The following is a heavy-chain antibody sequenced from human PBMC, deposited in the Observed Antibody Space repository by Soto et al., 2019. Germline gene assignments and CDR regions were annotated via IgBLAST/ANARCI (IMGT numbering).Heavy chain of an antibody. D-gene: IGHD4-4*01. CDR1: GDSVSSNSAS. V-gene: IGHV6-1*01. CDR3: ARLEMTTITGYCGLDV. CDR2: TYYRSEWSKWYN. J-gene: IGHJ6*02. Sequence: SQTLSLTCAISGDSVSSNSASWNWIRQSPSRGLEWLGRTYYRSEWSKWYNDYAVSVKSRITINPDTSKNQFSLQLNSMTPEDTAVYCCARLEMTTITGYCGLDVWGQGTTVTVSS.